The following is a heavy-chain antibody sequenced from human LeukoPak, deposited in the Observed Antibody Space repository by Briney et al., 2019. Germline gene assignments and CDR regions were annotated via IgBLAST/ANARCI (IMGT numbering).Heavy chain of an antibody. D-gene: IGHD3-10*01. J-gene: IGHJ3*01. CDR1: GGSISSYY. CDR2: IYYSGST. CDR3: ARWGEHSALRIHAFDV. V-gene: IGHV4-59*01. Sequence: SETLSLTCTVSGGSISSYYWSWIRQPPGKGLEWIGYIYYSGSTNYNPSLSSRVTLSVDTSTNQFSLKLRSVTAADTAVYYCARWGEHSALRIHAFDVWGLGTMVTVSS.